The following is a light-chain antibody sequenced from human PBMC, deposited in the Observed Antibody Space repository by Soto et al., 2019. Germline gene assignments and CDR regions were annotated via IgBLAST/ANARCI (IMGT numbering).Light chain of an antibody. CDR1: QSISTE. Sequence: EIVMTQSPATLSVSPGERATLSCRASQSISTELAWYQQKPGQPPRLLIYSASTRATGVPARFTGSGSGSVFTLSISRLQSEDFAVYYCQQGHNWPLTFGQGTRLEIQ. CDR3: QQGHNWPLT. V-gene: IGKV3-15*01. CDR2: SAS. J-gene: IGKJ2*01.